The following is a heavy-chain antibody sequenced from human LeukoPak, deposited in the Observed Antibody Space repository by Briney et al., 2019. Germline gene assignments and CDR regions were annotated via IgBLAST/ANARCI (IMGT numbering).Heavy chain of an antibody. CDR2: TYYRSKWFN. V-gene: IGHV6-1*01. J-gene: IGHJ4*02. CDR3: AREQTGFDY. Sequence: SQTLSLTCAISGDSVSCNSAAWTRITQSPSRGLEWLGRTYYRSKWFNEYGISVKSRITINSDTSKNQFSLHLNSVTPEDTAMYYCAREQTGFDYWGQGTLVTVSS. CDR1: GDSVSCNSAA.